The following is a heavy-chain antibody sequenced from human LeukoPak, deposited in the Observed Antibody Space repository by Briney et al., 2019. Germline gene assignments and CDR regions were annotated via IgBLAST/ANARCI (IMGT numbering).Heavy chain of an antibody. CDR2: ISAYNGNT. CDR1: GGTFSSYT. Sequence: ASVKVSCKASGGTFSSYTISWVRQAPGQGLEWMGWISAYNGNTNYAQKLQGRVTVTTDTSTSTAYMELRSLRSDGTAVYYCARVNWNSRDAFDIWGQGTMVTVSS. CDR3: ARVNWNSRDAFDI. V-gene: IGHV1-18*01. J-gene: IGHJ3*02. D-gene: IGHD1-7*01.